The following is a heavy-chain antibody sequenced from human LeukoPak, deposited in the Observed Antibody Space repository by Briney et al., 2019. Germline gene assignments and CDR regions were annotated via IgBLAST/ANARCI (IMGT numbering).Heavy chain of an antibody. CDR2: IYYSGST. Sequence: SETLSLTCTVSRGSISSSSYYWGWIRQPPGKGLEWIGSIYYSGSTYYNPSLKSRVTISVDTSKNQFSLKLSSVTAADTAVYYCARTYNWNYPRMFDYWGQGTLVTVSS. CDR3: ARTYNWNYPRMFDY. CDR1: RGSISSSSYY. J-gene: IGHJ4*02. D-gene: IGHD1-7*01. V-gene: IGHV4-39*01.